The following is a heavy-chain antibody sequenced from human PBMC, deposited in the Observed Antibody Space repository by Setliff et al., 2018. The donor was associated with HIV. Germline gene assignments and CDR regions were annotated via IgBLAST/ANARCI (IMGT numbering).Heavy chain of an antibody. CDR1: GGSFSGYY. V-gene: IGHV4-34*01. Sequence: SETLSLTCAVYGGSFSGYYWSWIRQPPGKGLEWIGEINHSGSTNYNPSLKSRVTVSVDTSKNQFSLKLTSGTAADTAVYYCARGQGELRGVTKPYNWFDPWGQGTLGTVS. J-gene: IGHJ5*02. D-gene: IGHD3-10*01. CDR2: INHSGST. CDR3: ARGQGELRGVTKPYNWFDP.